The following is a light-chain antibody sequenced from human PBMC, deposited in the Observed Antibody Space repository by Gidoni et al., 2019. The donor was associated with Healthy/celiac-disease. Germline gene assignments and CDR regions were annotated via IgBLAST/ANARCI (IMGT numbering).Light chain of an antibody. CDR1: KLGDKY. V-gene: IGLV3-1*01. CDR3: QAWDSSTGVV. CDR2: PDS. J-gene: IGLJ2*01. Sequence: SYELTQPPSVSVSPGQTASITCPGDKLGDKYACWYQQKPGQSPVLVIYPDSKRPSGIPERFSGSNSGNTATLTISGTQAMDEADYYCQAWDSSTGVVFGGGTKLTVL.